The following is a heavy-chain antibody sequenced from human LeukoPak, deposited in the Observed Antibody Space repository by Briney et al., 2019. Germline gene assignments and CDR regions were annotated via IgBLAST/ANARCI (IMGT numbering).Heavy chain of an antibody. CDR1: GFTFSDYA. J-gene: IGHJ4*02. Sequence: GGSLRLSCAASGFTFSDYAMSWVRQPPGKGLEWVSAFSGRGGSTYYADSVKGRFTISRDNSKNTLYLQMNSLRAEDTAVYYCAKDVGYCSSTTCYKPFDYWGQGTLVTVSS. V-gene: IGHV3-23*01. CDR3: AKDVGYCSSTTCYKPFDY. CDR2: FSGRGGST. D-gene: IGHD2-2*02.